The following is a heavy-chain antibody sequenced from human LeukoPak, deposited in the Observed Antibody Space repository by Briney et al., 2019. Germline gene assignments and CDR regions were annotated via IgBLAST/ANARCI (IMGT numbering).Heavy chain of an antibody. D-gene: IGHD4-11*01. CDR3: ARAHTETSSLNFRNYYYYGMDI. CDR2: IYYSGST. CDR1: GGSIRSGDYS. Sequence: PSQTLSLTCTVSGGSIRSGDYSWNWIRQHPGKGLEWIGYIYYSGSTYYNPSLTSRVTMSVDTSKNQFSLKLSSVTAADTAIYYCARAHTETSSLNFRNYYYYGMDIWGQGTTVIVSS. V-gene: IGHV4-31*03. J-gene: IGHJ6*02.